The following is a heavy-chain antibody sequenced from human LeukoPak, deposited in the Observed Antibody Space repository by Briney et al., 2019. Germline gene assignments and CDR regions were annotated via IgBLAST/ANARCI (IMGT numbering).Heavy chain of an antibody. CDR2: IYYSGST. J-gene: IGHJ5*02. D-gene: IGHD2-21*02. Sequence: SGTLSLTCTVSGGSISSYYWSWIRQPPGKGLEWIGYIYYSGSTNYNPSLKSRVTISVDTSKNQFSLKLSSVTAADTAVYYCARGIVVVTAATFDPWGQGTLVTVSS. V-gene: IGHV4-59*01. CDR1: GGSISSYY. CDR3: ARGIVVVTAATFDP.